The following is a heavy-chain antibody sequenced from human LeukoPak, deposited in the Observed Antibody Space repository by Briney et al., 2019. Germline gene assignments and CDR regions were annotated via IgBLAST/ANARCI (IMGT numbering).Heavy chain of an antibody. CDR3: ARDHPRYYYYYYGMDV. V-gene: IGHV3-53*05. CDR2: IYSGGST. Sequence: PGGSLRLSCAASGFTVSSNYMSWVRQAPGKGLEWVSVIYSGGSTYYADSVKGRFTISRDNSKNTLYLQMNSLRAEDTAVYYCARDHPRYYYYYYGMDVWGQGTTVTVSS. J-gene: IGHJ6*02. CDR1: GFTVSSNY.